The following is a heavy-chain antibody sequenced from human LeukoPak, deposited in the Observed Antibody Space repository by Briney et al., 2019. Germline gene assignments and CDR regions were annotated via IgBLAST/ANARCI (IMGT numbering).Heavy chain of an antibody. CDR1: GGSFSGYY. CDR3: ARGVLYYDFWSGYKNWFDP. D-gene: IGHD3-3*01. Sequence: KTSETLSLTCAVYGGSFSGYYWSWIRQPPGKGLEWIGEINHSGSTNYNPSLKSRVTISVDTSKNQFSLKLSSVTAADTAVYYCARGVLYYDFWSGYKNWFDPWGQGTLVTVSS. V-gene: IGHV4-34*01. J-gene: IGHJ5*02. CDR2: INHSGST.